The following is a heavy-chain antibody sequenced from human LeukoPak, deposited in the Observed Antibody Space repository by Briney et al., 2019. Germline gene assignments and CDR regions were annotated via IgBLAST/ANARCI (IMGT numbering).Heavy chain of an antibody. Sequence: GRSLRLSCAASGFTFSSYGMHWVRQAPGKGLEWVAVISYDGSNKYYADSVKGRFTISRDNSKNTLYLQMNSLRAEDTAVYYCARSYRGHYFDYWGQGTLVTVSS. CDR3: ARSYRGHYFDY. D-gene: IGHD3-16*02. J-gene: IGHJ4*02. CDR2: ISYDGSNK. V-gene: IGHV3-30*03. CDR1: GFTFSSYG.